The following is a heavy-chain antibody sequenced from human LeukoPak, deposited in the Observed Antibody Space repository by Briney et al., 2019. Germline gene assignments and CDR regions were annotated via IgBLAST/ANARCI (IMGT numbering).Heavy chain of an antibody. CDR2: ITGDCNYI. Sequence: GGSLRLSCAASGFTFNDYTMTWVRQAPGKGLEWVSSITGDCNYIFYADSVKGRFTISRDNAKNSLYLQMNSLRAEDTAVYYCAGVSSEYWGQGTLVTVSS. D-gene: IGHD3-10*01. CDR3: AGVSSEY. J-gene: IGHJ4*02. CDR1: GFTFNDYT. V-gene: IGHV3-21*01.